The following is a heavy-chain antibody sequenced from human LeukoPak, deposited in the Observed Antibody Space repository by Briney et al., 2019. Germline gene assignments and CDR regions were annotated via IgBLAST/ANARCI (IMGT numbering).Heavy chain of an antibody. CDR2: ISHDGSNK. CDR1: EFTFSSYG. D-gene: IGHD2-2*02. Sequence: GGSLRLSCAVSEFTFSSYGMHWVRKALGKGLEWVAVISHDGSNKYYAEYVKGRVTITRDNSKSTLYMQMNSLRAEDTAVYYCAKDRLGYCSSTSCYTLSYWGQGTLVTVSS. CDR3: AKDRLGYCSSTSCYTLSY. J-gene: IGHJ4*02. V-gene: IGHV3-30*18.